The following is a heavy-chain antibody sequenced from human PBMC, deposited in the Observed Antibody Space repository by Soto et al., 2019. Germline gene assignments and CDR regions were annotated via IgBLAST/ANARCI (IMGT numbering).Heavy chain of an antibody. D-gene: IGHD1-1*01. CDR2: IYYSGST. V-gene: IGHV4-39*01. CDR1: GGSISSSSYY. CDR3: ARPTTRYYGMDV. Sequence: ETLSLTCTVSGGSISSSSYYWVWIRQPPGKGLEWIGSIYYSGSTYYNPSLKSRVTISVDTSKNQFSLKLSSVTAADTAVYYCARPTTRYYGMDVWGQGTTVTVSS. J-gene: IGHJ6*02.